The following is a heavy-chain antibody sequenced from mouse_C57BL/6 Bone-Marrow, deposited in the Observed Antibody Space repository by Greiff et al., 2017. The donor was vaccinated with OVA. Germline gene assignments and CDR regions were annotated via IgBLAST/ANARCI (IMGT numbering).Heavy chain of an antibody. CDR1: GFPFSDYG. V-gene: IGHV5-15*01. Sequence: EVKLMESGGGLVQPGGSLKLSCAASGFPFSDYGMAWVRQAPRKGPEWVAFISNLAYSIYYADTVTGRFTIPRENAKNTLYLEMSSLRSEDTAMYYCARVVYYAMDYWGQGTSVTVSS. CDR3: ARVVYYAMDY. J-gene: IGHJ4*01. CDR2: ISNLAYSI.